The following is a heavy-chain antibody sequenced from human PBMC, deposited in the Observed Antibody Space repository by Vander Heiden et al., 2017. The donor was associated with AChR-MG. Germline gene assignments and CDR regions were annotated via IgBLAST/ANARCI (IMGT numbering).Heavy chain of an antibody. CDR3: AKDPYFQWYFDL. CDR1: GFSFSNYA. J-gene: IGHJ2*01. Sequence: EVQLLESGGGLVQPGGSLRLSCAASGFSFSNYAMAWVRQPPGKGLEWVSETTGSGGSTYYADAVKGRFTISRDNAKTTLYLQMKSMRAEDTAVYYCAKDPYFQWYFDLWGRGTLVTVSS. V-gene: IGHV3-23*01. D-gene: IGHD2-8*01. CDR2: TTGSGGST.